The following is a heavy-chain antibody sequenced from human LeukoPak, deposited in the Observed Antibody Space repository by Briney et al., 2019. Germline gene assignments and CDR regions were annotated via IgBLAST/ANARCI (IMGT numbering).Heavy chain of an antibody. CDR2: IYSGGST. CDR3: ASRDKGYYYGMDV. Sequence: GRSLRLSCVASGFTVSSNYMSWVRQAPGKGLEWVSLIYSGGSTYYVDSVKGRFAISRDNSKNTLYLQMNSLRAEDTAVYYCASRDKGYYYGMDVWGQGTTVTVSS. J-gene: IGHJ6*02. D-gene: IGHD5-24*01. CDR1: GFTVSSNY. V-gene: IGHV3-66*01.